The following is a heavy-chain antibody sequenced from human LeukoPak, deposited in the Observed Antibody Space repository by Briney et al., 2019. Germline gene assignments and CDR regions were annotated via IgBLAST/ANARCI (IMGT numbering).Heavy chain of an antibody. V-gene: IGHV3-7*01. Sequence: GGSLRLSCAASTFTFGNYWMSWVRQAPGKGLEWVANIKEDGSEEYYVDSVKGRFSISRDNTKNSLYLQMNSLRAEDTAVYYCARDPAAWDYWGQGTLVTVSS. J-gene: IGHJ4*02. CDR1: TFTFGNYW. D-gene: IGHD6-13*01. CDR3: ARDPAAWDY. CDR2: IKEDGSEE.